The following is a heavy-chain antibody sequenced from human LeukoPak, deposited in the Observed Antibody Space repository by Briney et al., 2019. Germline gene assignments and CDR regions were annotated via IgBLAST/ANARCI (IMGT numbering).Heavy chain of an antibody. CDR3: ARDYLDSGYDLDY. Sequence: GASVKVSCKASGYTFTGYYMHWVRQAPGQGLEWMGWINPNSGGTNYAQEFQGRVTMTRDTSISTAYMELSRLRSDDTAVYYCARDYLDSGYDLDYWGQGTLVTVSS. V-gene: IGHV1-2*02. CDR2: INPNSGGT. CDR1: GYTFTGYY. D-gene: IGHD5-12*01. J-gene: IGHJ4*02.